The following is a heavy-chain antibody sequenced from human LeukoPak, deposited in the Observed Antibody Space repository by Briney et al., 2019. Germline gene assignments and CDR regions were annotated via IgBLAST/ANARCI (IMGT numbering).Heavy chain of an antibody. Sequence: ASVKVSCKVSGYTLTELSMHWVRQAPGKGLEWMGGFDPEDGETIYAQKFQGRVTMTEDTSTDTAYMELSSLRSEDTAVYYCATVAHTFGGVIVGYYFDYWGQGTLVTVSS. J-gene: IGHJ4*02. D-gene: IGHD3-16*02. CDR1: GYTLTELS. CDR2: FDPEDGET. V-gene: IGHV1-24*01. CDR3: ATVAHTFGGVIVGYYFDY.